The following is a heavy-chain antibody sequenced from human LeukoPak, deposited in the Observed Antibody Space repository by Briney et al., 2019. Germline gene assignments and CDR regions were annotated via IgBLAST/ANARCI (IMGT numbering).Heavy chain of an antibody. CDR3: AITYYYDSSGYYVDAFDI. Sequence: SETLSLTCTVSGGSISSSSYYWGWIRQPPGKGLEWIGSIYYSGSTYYNPSLKSRVTISVDTSKNQFSLKLSSVTAADTAVYYCAITYYYDSSGYYVDAFDIWGQGTMVTVSS. CDR2: IYYSGST. CDR1: GGSISSSSYY. V-gene: IGHV4-39*07. D-gene: IGHD3-22*01. J-gene: IGHJ3*02.